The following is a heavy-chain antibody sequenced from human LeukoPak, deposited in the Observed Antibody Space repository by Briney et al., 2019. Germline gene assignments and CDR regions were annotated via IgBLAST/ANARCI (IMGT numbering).Heavy chain of an antibody. CDR1: GFTFSSYW. CDR3: AREVPATISYYYYYMDV. CDR2: IKQDGSEK. D-gene: IGHD2-2*01. J-gene: IGHJ6*03. V-gene: IGHV3-7*01. Sequence: GGSLRLSCAASGFTFSSYWMSWVRQAPGKGLEWVANIKQDGSEKYYVDSVKGRFTISSDNAKNSLYLQMNSLRAEDTAVYYCAREVPATISYYYYYMDVWGKGTTVTVSS.